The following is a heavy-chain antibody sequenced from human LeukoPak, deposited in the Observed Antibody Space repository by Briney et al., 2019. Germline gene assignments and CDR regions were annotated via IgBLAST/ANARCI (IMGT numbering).Heavy chain of an antibody. Sequence: GGSLRLSCAASGFTFSLYGMHWVRQAPGKGLEWVALISNDGSKTYYADSVKGRFTISRDNSKSTVYLQVSSLRADDTAVYYCAKDSRGANFFGDFDYWGQGTLVTVSS. V-gene: IGHV3-33*06. CDR3: AKDSRGANFFGDFDY. J-gene: IGHJ4*02. CDR2: ISNDGSKT. CDR1: GFTFSLYG. D-gene: IGHD3-10*01.